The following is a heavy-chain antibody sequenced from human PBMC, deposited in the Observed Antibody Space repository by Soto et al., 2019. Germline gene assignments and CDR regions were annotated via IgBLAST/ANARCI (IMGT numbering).Heavy chain of an antibody. V-gene: IGHV1-46*01. CDR1: GDTFTSYY. CDR2: INPHGGST. CDR3: ARSSCWNFGIIIEGSNWFDP. D-gene: IGHD3-3*01. J-gene: IGHJ5*02. Sequence: ASVKVSCKAPGDTFTSYYLNWVRQAPGQGLEWMGVINPHGGSTKYAQKFQGRITMTRDTSRSTVYMELSSLRSDDTAIYYCARSSCWNFGIIIEGSNWFDPWGQGTLVTVSS.